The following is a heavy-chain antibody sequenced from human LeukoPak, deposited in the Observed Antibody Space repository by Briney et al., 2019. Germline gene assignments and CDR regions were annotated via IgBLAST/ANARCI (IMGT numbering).Heavy chain of an antibody. CDR1: GFTFSSYG. D-gene: IGHD4/OR15-4a*01. V-gene: IGHV3-NL1*01. CDR2: IYSDNT. J-gene: IGHJ4*02. Sequence: GGSLRLSCAASGFTFSSYGMHWVRQAPGKGLEWVSFIYSDNTHYSDFVKGRFTISRDNSKNTLYLQMNSLRAEDKAVYYCARRAGAYSHPYDYWGQGTLVTVSS. CDR3: ARRAGAYSHPYDY.